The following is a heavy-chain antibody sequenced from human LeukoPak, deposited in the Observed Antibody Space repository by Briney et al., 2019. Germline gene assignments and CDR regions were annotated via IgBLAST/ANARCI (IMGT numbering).Heavy chain of an antibody. D-gene: IGHD3-3*01. J-gene: IGHJ2*01. CDR3: ARCEHDFWSGYSYYWYFDL. Sequence: SVKVSCKASGYTFTSYDISWVRQAPGQGLEWMGGIIPIFGTANYAQKFQGRVTITTDESTSTAYMELSSLRSEDTAVYYCARCEHDFWSGYSYYWYFDLWGRGTLVTVSS. V-gene: IGHV1-69*05. CDR1: GYTFTSYD. CDR2: IIPIFGTA.